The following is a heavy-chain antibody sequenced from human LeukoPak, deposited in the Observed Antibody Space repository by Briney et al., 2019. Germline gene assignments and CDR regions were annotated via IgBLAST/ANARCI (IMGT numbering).Heavy chain of an antibody. V-gene: IGHV3-48*03. CDR2: ISSSGSTI. D-gene: IGHD6-19*01. Sequence: GGSLRLSCAASGFTFSSYEMNWVRQAPGKGLEWVSYISSSGSTIYYADSVKGRFTISRDNAKNSLYLQMNSLRAEDTAVYYCARDGSGWSLDPWGQGTLVTVSS. CDR3: ARDGSGWSLDP. CDR1: GFTFSSYE. J-gene: IGHJ5*02.